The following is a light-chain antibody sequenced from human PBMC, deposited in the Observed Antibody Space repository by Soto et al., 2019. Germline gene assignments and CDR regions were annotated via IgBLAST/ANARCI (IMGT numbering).Light chain of an antibody. Sequence: QSELTQSSSASASLGSSVKLTCTLSSGHSSYIIAWHQQQPGKAPRYLMKLEGSGSYNKGSGVPDRFSGSSSGADRYLTISNLQSEDEADYYCETWDSNTRVFGGGTQLTVL. V-gene: IGLV4-60*03. CDR3: ETWDSNTRV. CDR1: SGHSSYI. J-gene: IGLJ3*02. CDR2: LEGSGSY.